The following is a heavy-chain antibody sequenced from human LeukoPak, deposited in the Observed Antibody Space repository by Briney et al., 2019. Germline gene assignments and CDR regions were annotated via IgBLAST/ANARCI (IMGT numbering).Heavy chain of an antibody. CDR2: ISSSSDSI. Sequence: GGSLRLSCAASGFTFSSSGMNWVRQAPGKRLEWVSYISSSSDSIYYADSVKGRFTISRDNAENSLYLQMNSLRDEDTAVYYCARAMRSGYDYWGQGTLVTASS. CDR3: ARAMRSGYDY. CDR1: GFTFSSSG. J-gene: IGHJ4*02. D-gene: IGHD5-12*01. V-gene: IGHV3-48*02.